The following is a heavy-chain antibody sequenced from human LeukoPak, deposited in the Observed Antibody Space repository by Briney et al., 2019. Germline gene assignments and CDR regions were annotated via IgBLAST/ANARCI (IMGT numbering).Heavy chain of an antibody. D-gene: IGHD3-9*01. V-gene: IGHV1-18*01. Sequence: ASVKVSCKASGYTFTSYGISWVRQAPGQELEWMGWISAYNGNTNYAQKLQGRVTMTTDTSTSTAYMELRSLRSDDTAVYYCARAAYPGYYFDYWGQGTLVTVSS. J-gene: IGHJ4*02. CDR2: ISAYNGNT. CDR1: GYTFTSYG. CDR3: ARAAYPGYYFDY.